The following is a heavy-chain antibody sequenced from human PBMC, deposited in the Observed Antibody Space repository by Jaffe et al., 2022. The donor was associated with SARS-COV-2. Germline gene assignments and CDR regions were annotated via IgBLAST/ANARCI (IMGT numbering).Heavy chain of an antibody. J-gene: IGHJ5*02. CDR3: AREAIVVVPAAIPPGVWFDP. Sequence: EVQLVESGGGLVQPGGSLRLSCAASGFTFSSYWMSWVRQAPGKGLEWVANIKQDGSEKYYVDSVKGRFTISRDNAKNSLYLQMNSLRAEDTAVYYCAREAIVVVPAAIPPGVWFDPWGQGTLVTVSS. CDR1: GFTFSSYW. D-gene: IGHD2-2*02. V-gene: IGHV3-7*03. CDR2: IKQDGSEK.